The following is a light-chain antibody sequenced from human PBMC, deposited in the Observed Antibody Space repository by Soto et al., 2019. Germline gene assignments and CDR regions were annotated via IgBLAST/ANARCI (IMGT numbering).Light chain of an antibody. CDR3: QQRSNWPPIT. CDR2: DAS. J-gene: IGKJ5*01. Sequence: EIVLTQSPATLSLSPGDRATLACRASQSVRTFLAWYQQKPGQPPRLLIYDASSRATGVPARFSGSGSGTDFTLTISSLEPEDFAVYFCQQRSNWPPITFGQGTRLEIK. V-gene: IGKV3-11*01. CDR1: QSVRTF.